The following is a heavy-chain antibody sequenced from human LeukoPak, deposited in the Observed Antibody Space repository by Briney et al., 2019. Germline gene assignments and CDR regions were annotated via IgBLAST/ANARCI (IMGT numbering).Heavy chain of an antibody. V-gene: IGHV3-43*02. Sequence: GGSLRLSCAASGFTFDDYAMHWVRQAPGKGLEWVSLISGDGGSTYYADSVKGRFTISRDNSKNSLYLQMNSPRTEDTALYYCAKGPCTNGVCYAYYFDYWGQGTLVTVSS. CDR3: AKGPCTNGVCYAYYFDY. CDR1: GFTFDDYA. CDR2: ISGDGGST. J-gene: IGHJ4*02. D-gene: IGHD2-8*01.